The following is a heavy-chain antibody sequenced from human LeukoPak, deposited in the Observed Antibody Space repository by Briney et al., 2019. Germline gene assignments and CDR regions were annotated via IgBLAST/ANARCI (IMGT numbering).Heavy chain of an antibody. Sequence: PSETLSLTCTVPGYFSTSYYWGWIRQPPGKGLEWIASIRHDGHTYYNASLKSQVTISIDMSRNQFSLKLNSLTAADTAVYYCARQVATKGEWAFDVWGQGTMVTVSS. CDR1: GYFSTSYY. CDR2: IRHDGHT. CDR3: ARQVATKGEWAFDV. J-gene: IGHJ3*01. V-gene: IGHV4-38-2*02. D-gene: IGHD5-12*01.